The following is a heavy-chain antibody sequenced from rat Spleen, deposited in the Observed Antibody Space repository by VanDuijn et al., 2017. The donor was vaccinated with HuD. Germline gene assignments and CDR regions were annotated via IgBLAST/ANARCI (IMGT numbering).Heavy chain of an antibody. CDR1: GFTFNNYW. J-gene: IGHJ2*01. CDR3: TRDITTRAFD. Sequence: EVQLVESGGGLVQPGRSLKLSCVASGFTFNNYWMTWIRQAPGKGLEWVASITNTGSNTYYPDSVKGRFTISRDNAKSTLYLQMNSLRSEDTATYYCTRDITTRAFDWGQGVMVTVSS. CDR2: ITNTGSNT. V-gene: IGHV5-31*01. D-gene: IGHD1-4*01.